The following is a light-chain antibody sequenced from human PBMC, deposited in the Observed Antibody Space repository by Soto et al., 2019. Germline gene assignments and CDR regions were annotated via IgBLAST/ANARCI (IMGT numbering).Light chain of an antibody. V-gene: IGKV1-39*01. CDR1: QNIRSY. J-gene: IGKJ1*01. CDR2: AAS. Sequence: DIQMTQSPSSLSASVGDRVTITCRASQNIRSYLNWYQQRMGKAPKVLIYAASSLQSGVPSRFSGSGSGTDFTLTISSLQPEDFATYYCQQSSSSPRTFGQGTKVDIK. CDR3: QQSSSSPRT.